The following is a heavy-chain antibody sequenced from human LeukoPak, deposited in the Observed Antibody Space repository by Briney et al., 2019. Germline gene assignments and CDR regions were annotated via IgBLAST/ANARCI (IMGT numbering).Heavy chain of an antibody. J-gene: IGHJ5*02. CDR1: GGSISSYY. V-gene: IGHV4-34*01. D-gene: IGHD5-18*01. CDR3: AARVMDTAMVAGWFDP. Sequence: PSETLSLTCTVSGGSISSYYWSWIRQPPGKGLEWIGEINHSGSTNYNPSLKSRVTISVDTSKNQFSLKLSSVTAADTAVYYCAARVMDTAMVAGWFDPWGQGTLVTVSS. CDR2: INHSGST.